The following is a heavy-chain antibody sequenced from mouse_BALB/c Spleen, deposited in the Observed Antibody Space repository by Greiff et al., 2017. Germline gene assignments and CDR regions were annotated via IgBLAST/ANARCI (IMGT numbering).Heavy chain of an antibody. D-gene: IGHD2-1*01. V-gene: IGHV7-3*02. Sequence: EVQLVESGGGLVQPGGSLRLSCATSGFTFTDYYMSWVRQPPGKALEWLGFIRNKANGYTTEYSASVKGRFTISRDNSQSILYLQMNTLRAEDSATYYCARDMAYGNYAMDYWGQGTSVTVSS. CDR3: ARDMAYGNYAMDY. CDR2: IRNKANGYTT. J-gene: IGHJ4*01. CDR1: GFTFTDYY.